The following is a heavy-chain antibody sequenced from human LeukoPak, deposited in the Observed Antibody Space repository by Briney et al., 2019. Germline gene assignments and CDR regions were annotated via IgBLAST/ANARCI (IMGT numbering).Heavy chain of an antibody. CDR1: GFIFSPYA. Sequence: GGSLRLSCAASGFIFSPYAMSWVRQAPGKGLEWVAGIAGGDDRFYADSVKGRFSISRDNSKNTLYLQMNSLRAEDTAVYYCASSYTAMAHFDYWGQGTLVTVSS. CDR3: ASSYTAMAHFDY. D-gene: IGHD5-18*01. V-gene: IGHV3-23*01. CDR2: IAGGDDR. J-gene: IGHJ4*02.